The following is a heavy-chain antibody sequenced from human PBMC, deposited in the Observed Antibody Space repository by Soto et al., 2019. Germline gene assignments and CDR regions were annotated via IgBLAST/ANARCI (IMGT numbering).Heavy chain of an antibody. D-gene: IGHD1-26*01. CDR3: ARRVTGRNWYSGRYQVLDP. V-gene: IGHV1-18*01. J-gene: IGHJ5*02. CDR1: GYTVTSYG. CDR2: ISAYNGNT. Sequence: XSVEVADKASGYTVTSYGISWVRQAPGQGLEWMGWISAYNGNTNYAQKLQGRVTMTTDTSTSTAYMELRSLRSDDTAVYYCARRVTGRNWYSGRYQVLDPWGQGTLVTVYS.